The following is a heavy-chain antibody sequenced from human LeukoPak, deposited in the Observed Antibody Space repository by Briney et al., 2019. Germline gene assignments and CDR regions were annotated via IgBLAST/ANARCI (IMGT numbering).Heavy chain of an antibody. D-gene: IGHD6-19*01. V-gene: IGHV3-11*06. CDR2: ISGSNSYT. CDR1: GFTFSDYY. CDR3: ARVSSSGWNFDY. J-gene: IGHJ4*02. Sequence: PGGSLILSCAASGFTFSDYYMSWIRQAPGKGLECVSYISGSNSYTNYADSVKGRFTISRDNAKNSLYLQMNSLRAEDTAVYYCARVSSSGWNFDYWGQGTLVIVSS.